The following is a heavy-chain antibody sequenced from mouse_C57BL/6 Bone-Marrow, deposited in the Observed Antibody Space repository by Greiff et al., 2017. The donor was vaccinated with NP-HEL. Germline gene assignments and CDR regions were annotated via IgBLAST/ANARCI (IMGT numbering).Heavy chain of an antibody. D-gene: IGHD2-1*01. J-gene: IGHJ3*01. CDR2: IDPSDSYT. Sequence: QVQLQQPGAELVMPGASVKLSCKASGYTFTSYWMHWVKQRPGQGLEWIGEIDPSDSYTNYNQKFKGKSTLTVDKSSSTAYMQLSSPTSEDSAVYYCAREEVLLLGFAYWGQGTLVTVSA. CDR3: AREEVLLLGFAY. V-gene: IGHV1-69*01. CDR1: GYTFTSYW.